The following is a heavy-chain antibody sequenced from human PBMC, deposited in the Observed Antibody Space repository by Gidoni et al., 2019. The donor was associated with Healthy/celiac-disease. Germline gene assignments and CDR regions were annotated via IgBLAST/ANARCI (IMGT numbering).Heavy chain of an antibody. CDR1: GFTFSSYA. V-gene: IGHV3-64D*06. D-gene: IGHD2-21*02. J-gene: IGHJ4*02. CDR3: VKDSIRTLWNCGGDCEVVY. CDR2: ISSNGGST. Sequence: EVQLVESGGGLVQPGGSLRLSCSASGFTFSSYAMHWVRQAPGKGLEYVAAISSNGGSTYYADSVKGRFTISRDNSKNTLYLQMSSLRAEDTAVYYCVKDSIRTLWNCGGDCEVVYWGQGTLVTVSS.